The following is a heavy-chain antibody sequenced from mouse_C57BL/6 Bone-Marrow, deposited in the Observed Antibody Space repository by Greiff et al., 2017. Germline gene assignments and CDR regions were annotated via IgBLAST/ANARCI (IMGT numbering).Heavy chain of an antibody. CDR3: AREKIYYYYAMDY. D-gene: IGHD2-1*01. J-gene: IGHJ4*01. CDR2: IDPSDSET. CDR1: GYTFTSYW. Sequence: GAELVRPGSSVKLSCKASGYTFTSYWMHWVKQRPIQGLEWIGNIDPSDSETHYNQKFKDKATLTVDKSSSTAYMQLSSLTSEDSAVYYCAREKIYYYYAMDYWGQGTSVTVSS. V-gene: IGHV1-52*01.